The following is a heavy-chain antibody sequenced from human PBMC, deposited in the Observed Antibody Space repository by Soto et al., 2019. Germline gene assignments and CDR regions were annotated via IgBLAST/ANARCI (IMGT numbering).Heavy chain of an antibody. CDR2: ISYDGSNK. CDR1: GFTFSSYW. V-gene: IGHV3-30-3*01. D-gene: IGHD3-22*01. J-gene: IGHJ4*02. Sequence: PGGSLRLSCAASGFTFSSYWMHWVRQAPGKGLEWVAVISYDGSNKNYADSVKGRFTISRDNAKNSLYLQMNSLRAEDTAVYYCARGAGEYYDSSGYYVGYWGQGTLVTVSS. CDR3: ARGAGEYYDSSGYYVGY.